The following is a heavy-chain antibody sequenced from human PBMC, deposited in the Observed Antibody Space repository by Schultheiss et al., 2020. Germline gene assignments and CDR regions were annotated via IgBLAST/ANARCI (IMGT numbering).Heavy chain of an antibody. V-gene: IGHV1-69*13. J-gene: IGHJ2*01. CDR2: IIPIFGTA. CDR1: GGTFSSYT. CDR3: ASAITRGYWYFDL. Sequence: SVKVSCKASGGTFSSYTISWVRQAPGQGLEWMGGIIPIFGTANYAQKFQGRVTITADESTSTAYMELSSLRSEDTAVYYCASAITRGYWYFDLWGRGTLVTVSS.